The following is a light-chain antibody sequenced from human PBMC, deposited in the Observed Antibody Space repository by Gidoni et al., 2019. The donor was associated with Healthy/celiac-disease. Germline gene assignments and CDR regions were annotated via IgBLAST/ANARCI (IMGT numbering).Light chain of an antibody. CDR3: CSYAGSVV. CDR1: SSDVGGYNC. J-gene: IGLJ2*01. CDR2: DVS. V-gene: IGLV2-11*01. Sequence: QSALTQHSSVSGSPGRSVTISCTGTSSDVGGYNCGSVYHQHPGKAPKLMIYDVSKRPSGVPDRFSGSKSGNTASLTISGLQAEDEADYYCCSYAGSVVFGGGTKLTVL.